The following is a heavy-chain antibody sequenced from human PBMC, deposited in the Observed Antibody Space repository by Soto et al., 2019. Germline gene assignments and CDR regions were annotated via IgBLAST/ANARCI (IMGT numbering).Heavy chain of an antibody. CDR2: INAGNGNT. Sequence: QVQLVQSGAEVKKPGASVKGSCKASGYTFTSYAMHWVRQAPGQRLEWMGWINAGNGNTKYSQKFQGRVTITRDTSASTAYMELSSLRSEDTAVYYCARGSSRSSWYYYYGMDVWGQGTTVTVSS. D-gene: IGHD6-13*01. CDR3: ARGSSRSSWYYYYGMDV. J-gene: IGHJ6*02. V-gene: IGHV1-3*01. CDR1: GYTFTSYA.